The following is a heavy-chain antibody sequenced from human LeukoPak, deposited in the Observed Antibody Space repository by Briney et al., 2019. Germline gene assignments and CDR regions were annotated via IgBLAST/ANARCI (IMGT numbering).Heavy chain of an antibody. Sequence: PSETLSLTCAVSGGSISSGGYSWSWIRQPPGKGLEWIGYIYHSGSTYYNPFLKSRVTISVDRSKNQFSLKLSSVTAADTAVYYCARLTGPMVRGVIGAFDIWGQGTMVTVSS. D-gene: IGHD3-10*01. V-gene: IGHV4-30-2*01. CDR1: GGSISSGGYS. J-gene: IGHJ3*02. CDR2: IYHSGST. CDR3: ARLTGPMVRGVIGAFDI.